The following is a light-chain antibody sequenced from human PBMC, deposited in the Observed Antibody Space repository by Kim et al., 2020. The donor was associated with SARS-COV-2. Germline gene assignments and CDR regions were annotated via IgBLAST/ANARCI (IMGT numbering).Light chain of an antibody. Sequence: VLTQFPGTLSLSPGERATLSCRASQSVSSSYLAWYQQKPGQAPRLLIYGASSRATGIPDRFSGSGSGTDFTLTISRLEPEDSAVYYCQQYGNLITFGQGTRLEIK. CDR2: GAS. CDR3: QQYGNLIT. V-gene: IGKV3-20*01. CDR1: QSVSSSY. J-gene: IGKJ5*01.